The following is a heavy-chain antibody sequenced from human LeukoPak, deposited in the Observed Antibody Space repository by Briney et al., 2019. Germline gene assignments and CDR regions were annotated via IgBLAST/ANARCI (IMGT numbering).Heavy chain of an antibody. Sequence: SETLSLTCTVSGGSISSSTYYWGWFRQPPGKGLEWIAYINYSGNTYYDPSLKSRVTISVDTSRNQFSLTLTSVTPSDTAVYYCARHKTYSSVFDSWGQGTLITVSS. CDR1: GGSISSSTYY. D-gene: IGHD2-15*01. J-gene: IGHJ4*02. CDR2: INYSGNT. CDR3: ARHKTYSSVFDS. V-gene: IGHV4-39*01.